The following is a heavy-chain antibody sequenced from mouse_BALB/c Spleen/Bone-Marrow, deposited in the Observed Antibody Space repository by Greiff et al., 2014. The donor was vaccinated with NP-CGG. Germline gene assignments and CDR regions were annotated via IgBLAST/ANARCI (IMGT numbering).Heavy chain of an antibody. J-gene: IGHJ1*01. D-gene: IGHD2-1*01. Sequence: EVKLVESGGGLVQPGGSLRLSCATSGFTFTAYYMSWVRQPPGKALEWLGFIRNKANGYTTEYSASVKGRFTISRDNSQSILYLQMNTLRAEDSATYYCAREGVYYGNPYWYFDVWGAGTTVTVSS. CDR3: AREGVYYGNPYWYFDV. CDR2: IRNKANGYTT. V-gene: IGHV7-3*02. CDR1: GFTFTAYY.